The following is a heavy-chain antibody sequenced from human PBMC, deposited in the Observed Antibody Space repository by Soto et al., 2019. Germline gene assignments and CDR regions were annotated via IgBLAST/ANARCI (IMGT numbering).Heavy chain of an antibody. Sequence: QVQLVESGGGVVQPGRSLRLSCEASGFTFSHYGMHWVRQAPGKGLEWVAVILNDGSRQHYADSVKGRLTISRDNSKNMLYLDMNSLRVEETAVYYCARDDDYGDNGLDYWGQGPLVTVSS. CDR3: ARDDDYGDNGLDY. J-gene: IGHJ4*02. CDR1: GFTFSHYG. D-gene: IGHD4-17*01. CDR2: ILNDGSRQ. V-gene: IGHV3-33*01.